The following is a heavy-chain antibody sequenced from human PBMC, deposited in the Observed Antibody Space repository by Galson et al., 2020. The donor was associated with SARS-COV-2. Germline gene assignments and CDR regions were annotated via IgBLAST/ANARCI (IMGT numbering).Heavy chain of an antibody. V-gene: IGHV3-74*01. CDR2: ISSGGSSP. J-gene: IGHJ4*02. CDR3: ARTGNFDY. Sequence: GGSLRLSCAASGFTFSSYWMYWVRQGPGKGLEWVSGISSGGSSPSYLESVRGRFTISRDNAKNTLFLQMDSVRGEDTAVYYCARTGNFDYWGQGVLGTVSS. CDR1: GFTFSSYW.